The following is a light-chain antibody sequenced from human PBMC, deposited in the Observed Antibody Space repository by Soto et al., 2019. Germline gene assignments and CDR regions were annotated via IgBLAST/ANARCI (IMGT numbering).Light chain of an antibody. CDR2: WAS. V-gene: IGKV4-1*01. CDR1: QSLLYRSNNKNY. CDR3: QHYYSAPRT. Sequence: DIVLTQSPDSLAVSLGERATINCKSSQSLLYRSNNKNYLAWYQQKPGQPLKLLISWASTRESGVPDRFSGSGSGADFTLTIRRLQAEDVAVYYRQHYYSAPRTIGQGTKVDIK. J-gene: IGKJ1*01.